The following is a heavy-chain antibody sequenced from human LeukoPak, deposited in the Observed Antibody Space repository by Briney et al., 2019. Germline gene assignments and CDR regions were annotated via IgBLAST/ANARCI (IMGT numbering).Heavy chain of an antibody. V-gene: IGHV4-59*01. CDR3: ARGLGAGTYYYDSSGYFYYFDY. J-gene: IGHJ4*02. CDR1: GGSISSYY. D-gene: IGHD3-22*01. Sequence: SETLSLTCTVSGGSISSYYWSWIRQPPGKGLEWIGYIYYSGSTNYNPSLKSRVTISVDTSKNQFSLKLSSVTAADTAVYYCARGLGAGTYYYDSSGYFYYFDYWGQGTLVTVSS. CDR2: IYYSGST.